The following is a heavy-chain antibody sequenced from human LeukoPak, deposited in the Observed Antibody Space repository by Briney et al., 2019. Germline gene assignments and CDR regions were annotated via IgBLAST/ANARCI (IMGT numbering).Heavy chain of an antibody. J-gene: IGHJ6*04. Sequence: SVKVSCKASGGTFSSYAISWVRQAPGQGLEWMGGIIPIFGTANYAQKFQGRVTITADESTSTAYMELSSLRSEDTAVYYCARGYCSSTSCYGVFYYYGMDVWGKGTTVTVSS. D-gene: IGHD2-2*01. CDR3: ARGYCSSTSCYGVFYYYGMDV. CDR2: IIPIFGTA. CDR1: GGTFSSYA. V-gene: IGHV1-69*01.